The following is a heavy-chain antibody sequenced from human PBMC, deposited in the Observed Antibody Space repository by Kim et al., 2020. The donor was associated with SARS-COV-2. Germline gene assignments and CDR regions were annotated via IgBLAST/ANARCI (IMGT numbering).Heavy chain of an antibody. Sequence: SVKVSCKASGGTFSSYAISWVRQAPGQGLEWMGRIIPILGIANYAQKFQGRVTITADKSTSTAYMELSSLRSEDTAVYYCARPNQVVSDYYYYGMDVWGQGTTVTVSS. CDR2: IIPILGIA. V-gene: IGHV1-69*04. CDR3: ARPNQVVSDYYYYGMDV. D-gene: IGHD2-2*01. CDR1: GGTFSSYA. J-gene: IGHJ6*02.